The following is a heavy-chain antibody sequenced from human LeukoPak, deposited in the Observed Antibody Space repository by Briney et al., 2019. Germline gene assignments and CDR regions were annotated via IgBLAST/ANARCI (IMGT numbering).Heavy chain of an antibody. D-gene: IGHD3-22*01. Sequence: SQTQSLTCTVSGGSISSGDYYWSWIRQPPGKGLEWIAYMYYSGSTYYNPSLKSRVTMSADTSKNQLSLKLSSVTAADTAVYYCARPYYYDSRIDPWGQGILVTVSS. CDR3: ARPYYYDSRIDP. CDR1: GGSISSGDYY. J-gene: IGHJ5*02. CDR2: MYYSGST. V-gene: IGHV4-30-4*01.